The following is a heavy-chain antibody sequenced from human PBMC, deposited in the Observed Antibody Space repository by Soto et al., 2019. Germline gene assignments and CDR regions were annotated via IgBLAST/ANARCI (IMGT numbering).Heavy chain of an antibody. J-gene: IGHJ6*02. V-gene: IGHV3-66*01. CDR1: GFTVSSNY. D-gene: IGHD3-10*01. CDR3: ARDFTYGSGSYLYYYGMDV. Sequence: EVQLVESGGGLVQPGGSLRLSCAASGFTVSSNYMSWVRQAPGKGLEWVSVIYSGGSTYYADSVKGRFTISRDNSKNTLYLQMNSLRAEDTAVYYCARDFTYGSGSYLYYYGMDVWCQGTTVTVSS. CDR2: IYSGGST.